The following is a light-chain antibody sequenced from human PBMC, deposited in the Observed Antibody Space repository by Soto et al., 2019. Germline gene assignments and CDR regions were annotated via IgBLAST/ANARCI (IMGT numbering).Light chain of an antibody. Sequence: DIQMTQSPSSLSASIGDRVTITCRASQSITDYLNWYQQKPGKAPKLLIYAAYSLQSGVPSRFSGSGSGTDFSLTISSLQPEDSATYYCQQSYSSPVTFGQGTKVDI. CDR1: QSITDY. J-gene: IGKJ2*01. CDR3: QQSYSSPVT. CDR2: AAY. V-gene: IGKV1-39*01.